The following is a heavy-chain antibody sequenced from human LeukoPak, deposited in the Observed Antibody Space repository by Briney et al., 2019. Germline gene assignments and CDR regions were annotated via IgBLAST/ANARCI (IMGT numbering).Heavy chain of an antibody. CDR1: SFTFSSYG. CDR2: IWYDGSNK. Sequence: GGSLRLSWAASSFTFSSYGMHWVRQAPGNGLEWVAVIWYDGSNKYYADSVKGRFTISRDTSKNTLYLQMNSLRAEDTAVYYCGRDRRIATALDFDYWGQGTLVTVSS. CDR3: GRDRRIATALDFDY. V-gene: IGHV3-33*01. J-gene: IGHJ4*02. D-gene: IGHD6-13*01.